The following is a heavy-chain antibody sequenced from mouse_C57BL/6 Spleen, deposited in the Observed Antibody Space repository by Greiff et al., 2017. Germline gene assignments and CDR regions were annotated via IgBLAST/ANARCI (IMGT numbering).Heavy chain of an antibody. CDR2: ISSGGDYI. J-gene: IGHJ1*03. V-gene: IGHV5-9-1*02. CDR1: GFTFSSYA. CDR3: TGDGELRRHYWYFEV. D-gene: IGHD2-4*01. Sequence: EVKLLESGDGLVKPGGSLKLSCAASGFTFSSYAMSWVRQTPEKRLEWVAYISSGGDYIYYADTVKGRFTISRDNARNTLYLQMSSLKSEDTAMYYGTGDGELRRHYWYFEVWGTGTTVTVAS.